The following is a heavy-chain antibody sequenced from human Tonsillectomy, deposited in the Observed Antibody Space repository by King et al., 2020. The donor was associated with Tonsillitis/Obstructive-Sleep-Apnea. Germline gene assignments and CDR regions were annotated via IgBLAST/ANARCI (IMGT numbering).Heavy chain of an antibody. CDR2: IDHSGST. Sequence: VQLQQWGAGLLKPSETLSLTCAVYGGSFSGYYWSWISQSPGKGLEWIGEIDHSGSTKYNASLKSRVTMSADTSKTQFSLNLSSVTAPDTAVYYCAREITTDAFDIWGQGTMVTVSS. D-gene: IGHD3-3*01. CDR3: AREITTDAFDI. CDR1: GGSFSGYY. J-gene: IGHJ3*02. V-gene: IGHV4-34*01.